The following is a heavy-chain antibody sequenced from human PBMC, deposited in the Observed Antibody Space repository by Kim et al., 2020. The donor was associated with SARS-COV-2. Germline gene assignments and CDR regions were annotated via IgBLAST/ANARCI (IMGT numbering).Heavy chain of an antibody. CDR2: INAGNGNT. D-gene: IGHD6-13*01. CDR3: ARDRLPYSSSWSNWFDP. CDR1: GYTFTSYA. J-gene: IGHJ5*02. V-gene: IGHV1-3*01. Sequence: ASVKVSCKASGYTFTSYAMHWVRQAPGQRLEWMGWINAGNGNTKYSQKFQGRVTITRDTSASTAYMELSSLRSEDTAVYYCARDRLPYSSSWSNWFDPWGQGTLVTVSS.